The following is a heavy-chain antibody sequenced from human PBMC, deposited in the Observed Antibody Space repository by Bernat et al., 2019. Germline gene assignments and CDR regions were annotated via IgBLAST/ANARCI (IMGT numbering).Heavy chain of an antibody. CDR3: ARQGSSSSCGTSESFDY. CDR2: IYYSGST. Sequence: QLQLQESGPGLVKPSETLSLTCTVSGGSISSSSYYWGWIRQPPGKGLEWIGSIYYSGSTYYHPSLKSRVTISVDTSKNQFSLKLSSVTAADTAVYYCARQGSSSSCGTSESFDYWGQGTLVTVSS. D-gene: IGHD6-13*01. J-gene: IGHJ4*02. V-gene: IGHV4-39*01. CDR1: GGSISSSSYY.